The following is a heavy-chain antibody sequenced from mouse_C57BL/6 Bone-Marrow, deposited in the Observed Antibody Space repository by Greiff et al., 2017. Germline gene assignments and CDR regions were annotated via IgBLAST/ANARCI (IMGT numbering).Heavy chain of an antibody. CDR3: ARYHYYGSSPYAMDY. J-gene: IGHJ4*01. CDR1: GYTFTSYW. Sequence: QVQLQQSGAELAKPGASVKLSCKASGYTFTSYWMHWVKQRPGQGLEWIGMIHPNSGSTNYNEKFKSKATLTVDKSSSTAYMQLSSLTSEDSAVYYCARYHYYGSSPYAMDYWGQGTSVTVSS. D-gene: IGHD1-1*01. CDR2: IHPNSGST. V-gene: IGHV1-64*01.